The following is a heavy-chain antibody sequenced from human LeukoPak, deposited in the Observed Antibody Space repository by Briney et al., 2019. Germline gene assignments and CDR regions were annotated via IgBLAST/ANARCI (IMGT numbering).Heavy chain of an antibody. V-gene: IGHV4-34*01. Sequence: SETLSLTCAVYGGSFSGYYWSWIRQPPRKGLEWIGEINHSGSTNYNPSLKSRVTISVDTSKNQFSLKLSSVTAADTAVYYCARGLPRYSSSWYVDYWGQGTLVTVSS. J-gene: IGHJ4*02. CDR3: ARGLPRYSSSWYVDY. CDR2: INHSGST. D-gene: IGHD6-13*01. CDR1: GGSFSGYY.